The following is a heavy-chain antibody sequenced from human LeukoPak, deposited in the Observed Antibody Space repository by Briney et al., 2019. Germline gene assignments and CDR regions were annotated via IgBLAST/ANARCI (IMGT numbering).Heavy chain of an antibody. CDR2: INYRGNT. J-gene: IGHJ4*02. CDR1: GGSFSGSY. V-gene: IGHV4-34*01. Sequence: SETLSLTCAVYGGSFSGSYWNWIRQPPGKGLEWIGKINYRGNTNYNPSLWGRVTISVDTSTNQFSLKLGSVTAADTAVCFCARESPRDDYGDFVVFDSWGQGTLVTVSS. CDR3: ARESPRDDYGDFVVFDS. D-gene: IGHD4-17*01.